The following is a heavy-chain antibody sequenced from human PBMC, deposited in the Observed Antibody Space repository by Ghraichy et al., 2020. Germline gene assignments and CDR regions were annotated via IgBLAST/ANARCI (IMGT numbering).Heavy chain of an antibody. CDR1: GFTFGTYA. Sequence: LSLTCAAAGFTFGTYAMHWVRQAPGKGLEWVAVISHDGSEKFYADSVKGRFTISGDTSKTTLYLQMSSLRPEDTAVYYCASLYSNGYRWVDYWGQGTLVTVSS. D-gene: IGHD6-19*01. V-gene: IGHV3-30-3*01. CDR3: ASLYSNGYRWVDY. CDR2: ISHDGSEK. J-gene: IGHJ4*02.